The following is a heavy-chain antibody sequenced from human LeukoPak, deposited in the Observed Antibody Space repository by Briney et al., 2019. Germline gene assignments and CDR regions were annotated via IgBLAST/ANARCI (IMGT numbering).Heavy chain of an antibody. CDR3: ATGVTAILESLDY. J-gene: IGHJ4*02. Sequence: ASVSVSCAVSGYTLTELSMHWVREAPGKGREWVGGFDPEDGETIYAQKFQGRVTMTEDTSTDTAYMELSSLRSEDTAVYYCATGVTAILESLDYWGQGTLVTVSS. CDR2: FDPEDGET. CDR1: GYTLTELS. D-gene: IGHD2-21*02. V-gene: IGHV1-24*01.